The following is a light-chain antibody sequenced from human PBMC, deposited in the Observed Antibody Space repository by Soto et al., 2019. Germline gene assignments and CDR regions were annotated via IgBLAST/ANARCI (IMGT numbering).Light chain of an antibody. Sequence: EIVLTQSPGTLSLSPRERATLSCRASQSVSNNYLAWYQQKPGQAPRLLIYGASNRATGIPDRFSGSGSGTDFTLTISRLEPEDFAMYYCQQYHWAPDTFGQGTRLEIK. V-gene: IGKV3-20*01. CDR2: GAS. J-gene: IGKJ5*01. CDR1: QSVSNNY. CDR3: QQYHWAPDT.